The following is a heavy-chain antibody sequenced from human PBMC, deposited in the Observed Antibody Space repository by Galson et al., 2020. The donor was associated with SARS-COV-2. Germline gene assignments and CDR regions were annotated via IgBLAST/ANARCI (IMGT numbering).Heavy chain of an antibody. D-gene: IGHD3-22*01. J-gene: IGHJ6*02. CDR2: ISGYKSNR. CDR1: GYTFTSYG. Sequence: ASVKVSCKASGYTFTSYGISWVRQAPGQGLEWMGWISGYKSNRDYAQKVQDRVTMTIDTSTNTAYMELRRLKSDDTAVYFCARDYYDSRENPLGAEGLDVWGQGTTVIVSS. V-gene: IGHV1-18*04. CDR3: ARDYYDSRENPLGAEGLDV.